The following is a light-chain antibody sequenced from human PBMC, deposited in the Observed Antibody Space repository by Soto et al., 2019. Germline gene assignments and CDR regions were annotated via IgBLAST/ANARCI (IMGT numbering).Light chain of an antibody. CDR1: QSVSTSD. J-gene: IGKJ2*01. CDR3: QQYDTSVWAYA. CDR2: GAS. V-gene: IGKV3-20*01. Sequence: EIVLTQSPGTLSLSPGERATLSCRASQSVSTSDFAWYQQKPGQAPRLLIYGASTRATGIPDRFSGSVSGTDFTLTISRLEPEDSALYFCQQYDTSVWAYAFGQGTKLEIK.